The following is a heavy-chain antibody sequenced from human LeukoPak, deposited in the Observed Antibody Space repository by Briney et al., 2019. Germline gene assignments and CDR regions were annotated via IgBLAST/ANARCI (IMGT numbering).Heavy chain of an antibody. CDR1: GYTFTSYD. D-gene: IGHD6-19*01. CDR2: MNPNSGNT. CDR3: ARVGYSSGWYDSWYYYYMDV. J-gene: IGHJ6*03. V-gene: IGHV1-8*03. Sequence: ASVKVSCKASGYTFTSYDINWVRQATGQGLEWMGWMNPNSGNTGYAQKFQGRVTITRNTSISTAYMELSSLRSEDTAVYYCARVGYSSGWYDSWYYYYMDVWGKGTTVTI.